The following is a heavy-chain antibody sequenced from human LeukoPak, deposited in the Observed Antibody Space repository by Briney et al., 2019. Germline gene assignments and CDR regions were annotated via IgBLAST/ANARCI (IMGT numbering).Heavy chain of an antibody. V-gene: IGHV4-39*07. CDR1: GGSISSSSYY. Sequence: PSETLSLTCTVSGGSISSSSYYWGWIRQPPGKGLEWIGSIYYSGSTYYNPSLKSRVTISVDTSKNQFSLKLSSVTAADTAVYYCARGSAYYYGSGSYFFDYWGQGTLVTVSS. CDR3: ARGSAYYYGSGSYFFDY. CDR2: IYYSGST. J-gene: IGHJ4*02. D-gene: IGHD3-10*01.